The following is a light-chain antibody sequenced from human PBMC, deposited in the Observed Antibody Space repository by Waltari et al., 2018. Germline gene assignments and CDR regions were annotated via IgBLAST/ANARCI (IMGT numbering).Light chain of an antibody. J-gene: IGKJ2*01. CDR3: QQYGSSPPFT. CDR1: QSVSSSY. CDR2: GAS. Sequence: EIVLTQSPGTLSLSPGERATLSCRASQSVSSSYLAWYQQKPVQAPSLLIYGASSRATGIPDRFSGSGSGTDFTLTIRRLEPEDFAVYYCQQYGSSPPFTFGQGTKLEIK. V-gene: IGKV3-20*01.